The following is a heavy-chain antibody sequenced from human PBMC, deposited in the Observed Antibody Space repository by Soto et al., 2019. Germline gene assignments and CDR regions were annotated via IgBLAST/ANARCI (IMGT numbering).Heavy chain of an antibody. CDR1: GFTFSDYY. CDR3: ARELRGVTSSYYCMDV. J-gene: IGHJ6*02. CDR2: ISSSGSTI. D-gene: IGHD2-21*02. Sequence: QVQLVESGGGVVQPGGSLRLSCAASGFTFSDYYMRWIRQAPGKGLEWVSDISSSGSTIYYADSVKGRFTISRDNAKNYLYQQMNSRRAEDTAVDYCARELRGVTSSYYCMDVWGQGTMVTVSS. V-gene: IGHV3-11*01.